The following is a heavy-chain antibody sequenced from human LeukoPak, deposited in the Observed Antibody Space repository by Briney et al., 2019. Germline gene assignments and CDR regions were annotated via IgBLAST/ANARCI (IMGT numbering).Heavy chain of an antibody. CDR1: GGTFSSYA. CDR2: IIPIFGTA. D-gene: IGHD6-19*01. J-gene: IGHJ3*02. V-gene: IGHV1-69*06. CDR3: ARTMYSSGWYAGNAFDI. Sequence: SVKVSCKASGGTFSSYAISWVRRAPGQGLEWMGGIIPIFGTANYAQKFQGRVTITADKSTSTAYMELSSLRSEDTAVYYCARTMYSSGWYAGNAFDIWGQGTMVTVSS.